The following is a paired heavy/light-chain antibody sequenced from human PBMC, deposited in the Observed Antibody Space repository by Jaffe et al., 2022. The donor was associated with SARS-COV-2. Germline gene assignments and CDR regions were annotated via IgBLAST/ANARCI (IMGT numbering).Heavy chain of an antibody. D-gene: IGHD4-17*01. V-gene: IGHV4-59*12. J-gene: IGHJ6*02. CDR2: VFHSGST. CDR3: ARASSGDVPYYYYGLDV. Sequence: QVQLQESGPGLLKPSETLSLTCSVSGGSISPYYWSWIRQSPEKGLEWIGYVFHSGSTNYNPSLKSRVAMSVDTANNQFSLELRSVTAADTAVYYCARASSGDVPYYYYGLDVWGQGTTVTVSS. CDR1: GGSISPYY.
Light chain of an antibody. J-gene: IGKJ4*01. CDR3: QQSNSSPH. CDR1: RAISTW. V-gene: IGKV1-12*01. Sequence: DSQVTQSPSSVAASVGDRVTITCRASRAISTWLAWYQQIPGKPPKLLISAASDLRSGVPSRFSGSGSGTHFTLTISSLQPEDSATYYCQQSNSSPHFGGGTKVEI. CDR2: AAS.